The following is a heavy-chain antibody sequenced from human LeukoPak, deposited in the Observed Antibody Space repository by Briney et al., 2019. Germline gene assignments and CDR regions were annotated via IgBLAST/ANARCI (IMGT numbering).Heavy chain of an antibody. CDR3: ARILSSSWPNYYYYYMDV. CDR2: IYFSGGT. V-gene: IGHV4-39*07. J-gene: IGHJ6*03. Sequence: PSETLSLTCTVSGDSLSSSNCYWGWIRQPPGTGLEWLGSIYFSGGTYYNASLKSRVTISVDTSKNQFSLKLSSVTAADTAVYYCARILSSSWPNYYYYYMDVWGKGTTVTVSS. D-gene: IGHD6-13*01. CDR1: GDSLSSSNCY.